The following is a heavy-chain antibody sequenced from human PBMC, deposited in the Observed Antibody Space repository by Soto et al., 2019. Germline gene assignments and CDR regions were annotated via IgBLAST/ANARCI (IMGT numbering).Heavy chain of an antibody. CDR2: ISSSSSYI. CDR1: GFTFRSYS. J-gene: IGHJ3*02. CDR3: ATAGYYYDSSGPQKYAFDI. D-gene: IGHD3-22*01. Sequence: GGSLRLSXAASGFTFRSYSMNWVRQAPGKGLEWVSSISSSSSYIYYADSVKGRFTISRDNAKNSLYLQMNSLRAEDTAVYYCATAGYYYDSSGPQKYAFDIWGQGTMVTVSS. V-gene: IGHV3-21*01.